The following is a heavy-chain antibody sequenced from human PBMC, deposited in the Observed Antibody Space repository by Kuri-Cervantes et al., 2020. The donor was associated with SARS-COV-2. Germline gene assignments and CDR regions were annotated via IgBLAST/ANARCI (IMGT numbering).Heavy chain of an antibody. D-gene: IGHD2-2*01. CDR1: GFTFSSYG. Sequence: GESLKISCAASGFTFSSYGMHWVRQAPGKGLEWVAFIRYDGSNKYYADSVKGRFTISRDNSKNTLYLQMNSLRAEDTAVYYCAREDIVVVPAAIAHTYNWFDPWGQGTLVTVSS. CDR2: IRYDGSNK. V-gene: IGHV3-30*02. J-gene: IGHJ5*02. CDR3: AREDIVVVPAAIAHTYNWFDP.